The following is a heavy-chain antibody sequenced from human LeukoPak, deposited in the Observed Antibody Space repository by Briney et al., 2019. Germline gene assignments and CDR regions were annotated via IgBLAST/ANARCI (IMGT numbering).Heavy chain of an antibody. CDR2: INHSGST. D-gene: IGHD6-13*01. Sequence: KPSETLSLTCAVYGGSFSGYYWSWIRQPPGKGLERIGEINHSGSTNYNPSLKSRVTISVDTSKNQFSLKLSSVAAADTAVYCCARRVGEDSSSWPIDYWGQGTLVTVSS. CDR3: ARRVGEDSSSWPIDY. J-gene: IGHJ4*02. CDR1: GGSFSGYY. V-gene: IGHV4-34*01.